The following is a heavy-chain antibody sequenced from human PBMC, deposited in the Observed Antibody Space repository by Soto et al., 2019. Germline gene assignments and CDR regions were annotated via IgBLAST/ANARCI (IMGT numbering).Heavy chain of an antibody. V-gene: IGHV4-4*01. Sequence: XESLSLPCAVSGDSVTSSNWWSWVRQPPGKGLEWIVEIYHSESTNYNPSLKSRVTMSIDKSKNQFSLKLTSVTAADTAAYFCERCDFGIFDYWGQGTLVTSPQ. CDR3: ERCDFGIFDY. D-gene: IGHD4-17*01. CDR1: GDSVTSSNW. J-gene: IGHJ4*02. CDR2: IYHSEST.